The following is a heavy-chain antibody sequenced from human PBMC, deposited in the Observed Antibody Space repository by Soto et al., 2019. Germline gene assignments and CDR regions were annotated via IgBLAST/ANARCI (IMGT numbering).Heavy chain of an antibody. CDR2: IAADGLAQ. CDR3: AKEFFSPQAYWFFDL. J-gene: IGHJ2*01. CDR1: GFTYSTFG. D-gene: IGHD3-3*01. V-gene: IGHV3-30*18. Sequence: QVQLVESGGGVVQPGRSLRLSCAASGFTYSTFGMHWVRQAPGNGLEWVAVIAADGLAQYYADSVKGRFTISRDNSENTLFLQMNNLGAEDTAVYYCAKEFFSPQAYWFFDLWGRGTLVTVSS.